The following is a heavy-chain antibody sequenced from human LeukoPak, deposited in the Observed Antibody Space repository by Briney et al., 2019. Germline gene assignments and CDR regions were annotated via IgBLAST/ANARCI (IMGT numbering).Heavy chain of an antibody. Sequence: PGGSLRLSCAASGFTFSRYSMNWVRQAPGKGLEWVSYISSSSSRTIHYADSVKGRFTISRDNAKNSLYLQMNSLRAEDTAVYYCAKQKYYYGSVGFDYWGQGTLVTVSS. D-gene: IGHD3-10*01. CDR1: GFTFSRYS. J-gene: IGHJ4*02. V-gene: IGHV3-48*01. CDR3: AKQKYYYGSVGFDY. CDR2: ISSSSSRTI.